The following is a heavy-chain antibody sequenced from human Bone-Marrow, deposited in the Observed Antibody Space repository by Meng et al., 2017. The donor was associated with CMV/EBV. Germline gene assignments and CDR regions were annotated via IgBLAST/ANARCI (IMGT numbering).Heavy chain of an antibody. D-gene: IGHD2-8*02. CDR3: ARAGGRVAY. CDR2: IYYSGST. J-gene: IGHJ4*02. Sequence: SETLSLTCTVSGGSVSSGSYYWSWIRQPPGKGLEWIGYIYYSGSTNYNPSLKSRVTISVDTSKNQFSLKLSSVTAADTAVYYCARAGGRVAYWGQGNRVTVSS. CDR1: GGSVSSGSYY. V-gene: IGHV4-61*01.